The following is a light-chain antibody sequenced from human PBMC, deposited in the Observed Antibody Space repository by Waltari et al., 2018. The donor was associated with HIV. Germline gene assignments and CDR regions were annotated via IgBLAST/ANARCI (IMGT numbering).Light chain of an antibody. CDR3: QHHDNLPFL. CDR2: DAS. Sequence: DIQMTQSPSSLSASVGDRVTITCKASQDINNYVNWYQQKPGKAPKLLIYDASKLETGVPSRFSGRGSGTDFTFTISSLQPEDIATYYCQHHDNLPFLFGGGTKVE. V-gene: IGKV1-33*01. J-gene: IGKJ4*01. CDR1: QDINNY.